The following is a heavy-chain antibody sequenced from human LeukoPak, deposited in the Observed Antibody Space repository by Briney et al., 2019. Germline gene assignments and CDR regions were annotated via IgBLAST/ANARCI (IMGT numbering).Heavy chain of an antibody. J-gene: IGHJ4*02. Sequence: PGGSLRLSCAASGFTFSSYAMHWVRQAPGKGLEWVGRIKSKTDGGTTDYAAPVKGRFTISRDDSKNTLYLQMNSLKTEDTAVYYCTTDSVAYYYDSSGYCGDYWGQGTLVTVSS. V-gene: IGHV3-15*07. CDR2: IKSKTDGGTT. CDR3: TTDSVAYYYDSSGYCGDY. CDR1: GFTFSSYA. D-gene: IGHD3-22*01.